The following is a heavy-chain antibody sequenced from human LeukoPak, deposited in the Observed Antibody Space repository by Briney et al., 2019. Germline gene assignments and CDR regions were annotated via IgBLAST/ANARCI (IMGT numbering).Heavy chain of an antibody. CDR1: GASISSDY. D-gene: IGHD3-10*01. CDR3: ARDRVLLWFGESYYFDY. J-gene: IGHJ4*02. CDR2: IHYTGTT. V-gene: IGHV4-59*01. Sequence: SETLSLTCTVSGASISSDYWSWIRQPPGMGLEWIGDIHYTGTTNYNPSLKSRVTISVDTSKTQFSLKVNSVTAADTAVYYCARDRVLLWFGESYYFDYWGQGTLVTVSS.